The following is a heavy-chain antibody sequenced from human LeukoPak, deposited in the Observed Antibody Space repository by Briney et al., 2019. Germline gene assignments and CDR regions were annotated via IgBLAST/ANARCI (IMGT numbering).Heavy chain of an antibody. CDR2: IYSSGGT. CDR3: ARSRDTSWEY. J-gene: IGHJ4*02. D-gene: IGHD1-26*01. CDR1: GGSMNNYY. Sequence: SETLSLTCTVSGGSMNNYYWSWIRQPAGKGLEWIGRIYSSGGTNYNPSLKSRVTMSLDTSKNLFSLKLTSVTAADTALYYCARSRDTSWEYWGQGTLVTVSS. V-gene: IGHV4-4*07.